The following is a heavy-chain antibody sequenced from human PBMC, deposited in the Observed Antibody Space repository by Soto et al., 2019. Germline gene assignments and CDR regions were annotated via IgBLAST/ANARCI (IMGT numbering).Heavy chain of an antibody. CDR1: GFSFSISP. Sequence: QVQLVESGGGVVQPGRSLRLSCAASGFSFSISPMHWVRQAPGKGPERVALISYDGTNKFYADSVKGRFTISRDNSKSTLYLQVDSLRPDDAAVYYCARDPKTAGGQHWAFNYFDSWGQGTLVTVSS. CDR2: ISYDGTNK. D-gene: IGHD2-21*02. V-gene: IGHV3-30-3*01. J-gene: IGHJ4*02. CDR3: ARDPKTAGGQHWAFNYFDS.